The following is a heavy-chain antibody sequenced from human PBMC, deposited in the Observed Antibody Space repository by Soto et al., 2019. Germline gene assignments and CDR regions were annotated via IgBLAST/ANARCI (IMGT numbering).Heavy chain of an antibody. CDR1: GFSLSTSGMC. CDR3: ARSPLLYYGSGSFDY. CDR2: IDWDDDK. Sequence: SGPTLVNPTQTLTLTCTFSGFSLSTSGMCVSWIRQPPGKALEWLARIDWDDDKYYSTSLKTRLTISKDTSKNQVVLTMTNMDPVDTATYYCARSPLLYYGSGSFDYWGQGTLVTVSS. V-gene: IGHV2-70*11. D-gene: IGHD3-10*01. J-gene: IGHJ4*02.